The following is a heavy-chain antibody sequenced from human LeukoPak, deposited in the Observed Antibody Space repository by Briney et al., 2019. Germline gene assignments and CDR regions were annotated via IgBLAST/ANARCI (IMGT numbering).Heavy chain of an antibody. Sequence: GGSLRLSCAASGFTFRSYSMHWVRQAPGKGLEWVSFITSSGSTIYYTDSVEGRFIISRDNAQNSLYLQMNSLRAEDTAVYYCARGKQQLVHGLDYWGQGTLVTVSS. V-gene: IGHV3-48*04. D-gene: IGHD6-13*01. CDR1: GFTFRSYS. J-gene: IGHJ4*02. CDR2: ITSSGSTI. CDR3: ARGKQQLVHGLDY.